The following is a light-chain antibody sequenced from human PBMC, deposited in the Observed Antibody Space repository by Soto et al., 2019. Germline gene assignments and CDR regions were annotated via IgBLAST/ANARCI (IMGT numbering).Light chain of an antibody. V-gene: IGLV8-61*01. CDR2: STH. CDR1: SASVTTSYY. CDR3: GTWDSSLSAGV. Sequence: QAVVTQEPSFSVSPGGTVTLTCGLSSASVTTSYYASWYRQSPGQAPRMLIYSTHLRSSGVPDRFSGSIVGNKAALTITGAQADDESDYYCGTWDSSLSAGVFGGGTKVTVL. J-gene: IGLJ3*02.